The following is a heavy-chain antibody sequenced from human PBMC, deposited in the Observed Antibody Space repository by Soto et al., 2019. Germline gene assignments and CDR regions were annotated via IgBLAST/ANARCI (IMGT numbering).Heavy chain of an antibody. Sequence: SETLSLTCTVSGGSISSSSYYWGWIRQPPGEGLEWIGSIYYSGSTYYNPSLKSRVTISVDTSKNQFSLKLSSVTAADTAVYYCARRRITMIVGGFDYWGQGTLVTVSS. CDR3: ARRRITMIVGGFDY. CDR2: IYYSGST. J-gene: IGHJ4*02. V-gene: IGHV4-39*01. CDR1: GGSISSSSYY. D-gene: IGHD3-22*01.